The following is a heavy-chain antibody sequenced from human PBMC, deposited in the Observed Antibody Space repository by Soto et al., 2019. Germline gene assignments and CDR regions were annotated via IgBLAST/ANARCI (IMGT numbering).Heavy chain of an antibody. J-gene: IGHJ6*02. D-gene: IGHD6-13*01. CDR3: ARDVGSSSWFYYYGMDV. CDR1: GYTFTSYY. CDR2: INPSGGST. Sequence: QVQLVQSGAEVKKPGASVKVSCKASGYTFTSYYMHWVRQAPGQGLEWMGIINPSGGSTTYAQKFQGRVTMTRDTSTSTVYIELSSLRSEDTAVYYCARDVGSSSWFYYYGMDVWGQGTTVTVSS. V-gene: IGHV1-46*01.